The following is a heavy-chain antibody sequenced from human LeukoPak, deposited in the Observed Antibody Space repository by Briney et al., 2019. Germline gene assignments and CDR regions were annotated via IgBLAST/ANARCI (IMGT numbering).Heavy chain of an antibody. Sequence: PSETLSLTCTVSGGSISSGGYYWSWIRQPPGKGLEWIGYIYHSGSTYYNPSLKSRVTISVDTSKNQFSLKLSSVTAADTAVYYCARDSRYCSSTSCLSRGYYYYYMDVWGKGTTVTVSS. CDR1: GGSISSGGYY. J-gene: IGHJ6*03. CDR3: ARDSRYCSSTSCLSRGYYYYYMDV. V-gene: IGHV4-30-2*01. D-gene: IGHD2-2*01. CDR2: IYHSGST.